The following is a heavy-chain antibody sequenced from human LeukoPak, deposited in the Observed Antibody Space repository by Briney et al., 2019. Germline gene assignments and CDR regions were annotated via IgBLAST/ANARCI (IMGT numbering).Heavy chain of an antibody. V-gene: IGHV4-31*03. D-gene: IGHD5-24*01. CDR2: IYYSGTT. CDR1: GGSISSTFSY. J-gene: IGHJ4*02. Sequence: SETLSLTCTVSGGSISSTFSYWSWIRQHPGKGLEWLGYIYYSGTTGYNPSLESRLTLSLDTSKNQFSLRLTSVTAADTAVYYCARGVDGYNWGFDSWGQGTLVTVSS. CDR3: ARGVDGYNWGFDS.